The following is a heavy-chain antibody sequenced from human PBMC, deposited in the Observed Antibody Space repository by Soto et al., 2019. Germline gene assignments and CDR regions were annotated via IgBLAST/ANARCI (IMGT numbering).Heavy chain of an antibody. D-gene: IGHD2-15*01. V-gene: IGHV3-23*01. CDR1: GFTFSSYA. Sequence: EVQLLESGGGLVQPGGSLRLSCAASGFTFSSYAMSWVRQAPGKGLEWVSAISGAAGSTYYADSVKGRFTVSSDNSENTLYLQMNSLRAEATAVYYCAKTSPSSSYSSLDYWGQGTLVTVSS. CDR3: AKTSPSSSYSSLDY. J-gene: IGHJ4*02. CDR2: ISGAAGST.